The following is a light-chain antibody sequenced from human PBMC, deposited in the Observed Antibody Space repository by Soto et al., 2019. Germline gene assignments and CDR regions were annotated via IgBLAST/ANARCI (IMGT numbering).Light chain of an antibody. CDR1: QSVSSTY. J-gene: IGKJ2*01. CDR2: GTS. Sequence: EIVLTQTPGTLSLSPGERATLSCRASQSVSSTYLAWYQQKPGQAPRLLIYGTSSRATGIPDRFGGSGSGTDFTLSISRLEPEDFAVYYCQQYGSLPTFGQGTKLEIK. CDR3: QQYGSLPT. V-gene: IGKV3-20*01.